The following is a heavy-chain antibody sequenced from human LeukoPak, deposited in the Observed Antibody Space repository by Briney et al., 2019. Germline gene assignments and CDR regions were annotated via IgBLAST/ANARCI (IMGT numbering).Heavy chain of an antibody. J-gene: IGHJ6*02. V-gene: IGHV4-34*01. Sequence: PSETLSLTCAVYGGSFSGYYWSWIRQPPGKGLEWIGEIKHSGSTNYNPSLKSRVTISVDTSKNQFSLKLSSVTAADTAVYYCASGSYYYYYGMDVWGQGTTVTVSS. CDR2: IKHSGST. CDR1: GGSFSGYY. CDR3: ASGSYYYYYGMDV.